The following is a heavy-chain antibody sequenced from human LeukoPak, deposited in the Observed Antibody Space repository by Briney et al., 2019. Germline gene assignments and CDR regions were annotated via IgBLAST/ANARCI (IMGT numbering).Heavy chain of an antibody. J-gene: IGHJ4*02. CDR3: ARGSTVVTPAFFDY. D-gene: IGHD4-23*01. CDR1: GASINSGGYY. V-gene: IGHV4-31*03. Sequence: SETLSLTCTVSGASINSGGYYWSWFRQHPGKGLEYIGYIYSNGDTIYNPSLERRVIISLDTSKTQFSLKLISMTGADTAVYYCARGSTVVTPAFFDYWGQGTLVTVSS. CDR2: IYSNGDT.